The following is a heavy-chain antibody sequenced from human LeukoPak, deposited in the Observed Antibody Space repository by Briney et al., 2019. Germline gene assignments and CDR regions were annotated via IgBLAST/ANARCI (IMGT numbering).Heavy chain of an antibody. V-gene: IGHV1-2*06. CDR1: GYTFTGYY. CDR2: INPNSGGT. D-gene: IGHD3-3*01. J-gene: IGHJ5*02. Sequence: ASVKGSCKASGYTFTGYYMHWVRQAPGQGLEWMGRINPNSGGTNYARKFQGRVTMTRDTSISTAYMELSRLRSDDMAVYYCAREGDPYYDFWSGYYLPGWFDPWGQGTLVTVSS. CDR3: AREGDPYYDFWSGYYLPGWFDP.